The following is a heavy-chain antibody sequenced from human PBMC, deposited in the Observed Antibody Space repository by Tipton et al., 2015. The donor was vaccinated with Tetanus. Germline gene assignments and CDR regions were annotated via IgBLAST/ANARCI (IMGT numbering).Heavy chain of an antibody. CDR2: IYYSGST. D-gene: IGHD3-3*01. Sequence: TLSLTCTVSGGSISSGGYYWSWIRQHPGKGLEWIGYIYYSGSTYYNPSLKSRVTISVDTSKNQFSLKLSSVTAADTAVYYCARDFRVTIFGVGKEGAFDIWGQGTMVTVSS. V-gene: IGHV4-31*03. CDR3: ARDFRVTIFGVGKEGAFDI. CDR1: GGSISSGGYY. J-gene: IGHJ3*02.